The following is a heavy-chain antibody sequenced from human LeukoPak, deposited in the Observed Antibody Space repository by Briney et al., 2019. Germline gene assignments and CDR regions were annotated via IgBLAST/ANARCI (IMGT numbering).Heavy chain of an antibody. CDR2: IIPILGIA. D-gene: IGHD3-22*01. CDR1: GGTFSSYA. Sequence: SVKVSCKASGGTFSSYAISWVRQAPGQGLEWMGRIIPILGIANYAQKFQGRVTITADKSTSTAYMELSSLRSEDTAVYYCARDVWRNAYYYDSLNPTAYGMDVWGQGTTVTVSS. J-gene: IGHJ6*02. V-gene: IGHV1-69*04. CDR3: ARDVWRNAYYYDSLNPTAYGMDV.